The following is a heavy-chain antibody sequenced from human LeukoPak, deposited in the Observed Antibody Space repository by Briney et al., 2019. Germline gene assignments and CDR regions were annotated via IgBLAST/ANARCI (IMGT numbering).Heavy chain of an antibody. V-gene: IGHV3-23*01. J-gene: IGHJ4*02. D-gene: IGHD3-10*01. CDR2: ISGSGGST. CDR3: AKDLATRSSGSFPVDY. CDR1: GFTFSSYA. Sequence: GGSLRLSCAASGFTFSSYAMSWVRQAPGKGLEWVSAISGSGGSTYYADSVKGRFTISRDNSKNTLYLQMNSLRAEDTAVYYCAKDLATRSSGSFPVDYWGQGTLVTVSS.